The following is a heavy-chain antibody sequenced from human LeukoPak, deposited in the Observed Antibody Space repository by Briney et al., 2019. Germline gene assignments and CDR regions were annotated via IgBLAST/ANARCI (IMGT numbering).Heavy chain of an antibody. J-gene: IGHJ4*02. CDR1: GYTLTELS. CDR2: FDPEDGET. V-gene: IGHV1-24*01. CDR3: ATSQYSSGWYSLGSFDY. D-gene: IGHD6-19*01. Sequence: GASVKVSCKVSGYTLTELSMHWVRQAPGKGLEWMGGFDPEDGETIYAQKFQGRVTTTEDTSTDTAYMELGSLRSEDTAVNYCATSQYSSGWYSLGSFDYWGQGTLVTVSS.